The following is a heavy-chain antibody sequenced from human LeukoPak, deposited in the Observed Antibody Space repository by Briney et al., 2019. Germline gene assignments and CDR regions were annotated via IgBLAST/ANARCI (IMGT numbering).Heavy chain of an antibody. J-gene: IGHJ4*02. Sequence: PGGSLRLSCAASGFTFSSYGMHWVRQAPGKGLEWVAVISYDGSNKYYADSVKGRFTISRDNSKNTLYLQMNSLRAEDTAVYYCAKDRYTMVRGVIDLVDYWGQGTLVTVSS. D-gene: IGHD3-10*01. CDR1: GFTFSSYG. CDR3: AKDRYTMVRGVIDLVDY. V-gene: IGHV3-30*18. CDR2: ISYDGSNK.